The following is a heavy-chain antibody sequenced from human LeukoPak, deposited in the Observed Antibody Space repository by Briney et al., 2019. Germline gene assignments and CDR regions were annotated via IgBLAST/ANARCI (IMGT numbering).Heavy chain of an antibody. V-gene: IGHV3-30*18. CDR3: AKEVGYGMDV. CDR1: GFTFSTYG. CDR2: IPYDGSYK. Sequence: GGSLRLSCAASGFTFSTYGFHWVRQAPGKGLEWVAVIPYDGSYKYYADSVKGRFTISRDNSKNTLYLQMNTLRAEDTAVYYCAKEVGYGMDVWGQGTTFTVSS. J-gene: IGHJ6*02. D-gene: IGHD1-26*01.